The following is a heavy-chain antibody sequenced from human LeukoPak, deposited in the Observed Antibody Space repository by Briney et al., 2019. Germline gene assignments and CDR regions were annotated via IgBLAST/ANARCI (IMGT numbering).Heavy chain of an antibody. CDR1: GFAFSRYW. Sequence: GGSLRLSCAASGFAFSRYWMSWVRQAPGKGLEWVANIKPDGSEKHYVDSVKGRFTFSRDNAKNSLYLQMNGLRAEEMAVYYCARLAAGTDYFDYWGQGTLVTVSS. D-gene: IGHD6-13*01. J-gene: IGHJ4*02. CDR3: ARLAAGTDYFDY. CDR2: IKPDGSEK. V-gene: IGHV3-7*02.